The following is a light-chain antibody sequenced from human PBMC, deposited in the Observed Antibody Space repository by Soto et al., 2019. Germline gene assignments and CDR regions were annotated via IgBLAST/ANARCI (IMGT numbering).Light chain of an antibody. CDR1: QSVSNNY. Sequence: EIVLTQSGCTLSLSPGERATLSCRASQSVSNNYLAWYQQKPGQAPRLLIYGASNRATGIPDRFSGSGSGTDFTLTISSLEHEDFAIYYCQQFSSYPLTFGGGTKVDIK. J-gene: IGKJ4*01. V-gene: IGKV3-20*01. CDR2: GAS. CDR3: QQFSSYPLT.